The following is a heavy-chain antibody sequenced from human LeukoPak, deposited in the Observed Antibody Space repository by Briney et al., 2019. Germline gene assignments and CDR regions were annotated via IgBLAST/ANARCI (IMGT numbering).Heavy chain of an antibody. CDR3: ARDYSGGSAWGYYFDY. V-gene: IGHV3-72*01. J-gene: IGHJ4*02. CDR2: SRNKARSYTA. Sequence: GGSLRLSCAASGFTFSDHYMDWVRQAPGKGLEWVGRSRNKARSYTAEYAASVKGRFTISRDDSKNSLFLQMNSLKTEDTAVYYCARDYSGGSAWGYYFDYWGQGALVTVSS. CDR1: GFTFSDHY. D-gene: IGHD2-15*01.